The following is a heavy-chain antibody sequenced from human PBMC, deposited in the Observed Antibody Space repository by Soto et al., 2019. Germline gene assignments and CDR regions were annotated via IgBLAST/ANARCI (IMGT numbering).Heavy chain of an antibody. V-gene: IGHV2-5*02. CDR2: IYWDDNK. CDR1: GFSLRTTGVG. CDR3: AHTWGLPFDY. D-gene: IGHD3-16*01. J-gene: IGHJ4*02. Sequence: QITLKESGPTLVKPTQTLTLTCTYSGFSLRTTGVGVGWIRQPPGKALEWLGIIYWDDNKRYSPSLKSRLTLTNDISKSQVVLTMTNMDPVATATYYCAHTWGLPFDYWGQGTLVIVSS.